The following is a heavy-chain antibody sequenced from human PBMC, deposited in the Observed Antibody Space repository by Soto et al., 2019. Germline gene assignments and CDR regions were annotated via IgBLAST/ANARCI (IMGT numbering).Heavy chain of an antibody. CDR2: ISYDGSNK. CDR1: GFTFSSYA. J-gene: IGHJ4*02. V-gene: IGHV3-30-3*01. CDR3: ARDEMATIDY. D-gene: IGHD5-12*01. Sequence: GGSLRLSCAASGFTFSSYAMHWVRQAPGKGLEWVAVISYDGSNKYYADSVKGRFTISRDNSKNTLYLQMNSLRAEDTAVYYCARDEMATIDYWGQGTLVTVSS.